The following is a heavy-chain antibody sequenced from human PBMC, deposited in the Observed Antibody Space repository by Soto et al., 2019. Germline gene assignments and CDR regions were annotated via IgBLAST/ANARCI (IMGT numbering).Heavy chain of an antibody. D-gene: IGHD1-26*01. J-gene: IGHJ4*02. CDR2: IYHSGST. Sequence: QLQLQESGSGLVKPSQTLYLSCAVYGGSISSGGYSWRWIRQPPGKGLECIGYIYHSGSTYYNPSLTTRVTISGDRSKNQFSLKLSSVTATATAVYYCAGGALGATTSDSWGEGTLVTVSS. CDR3: AGGALGATTSDS. CDR1: GGSISSGGYS. V-gene: IGHV4-30-2*01.